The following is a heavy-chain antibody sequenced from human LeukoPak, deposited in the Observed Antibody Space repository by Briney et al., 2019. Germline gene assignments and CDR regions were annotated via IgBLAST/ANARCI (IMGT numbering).Heavy chain of an antibody. J-gene: IGHJ3*02. Sequence: ASVKVSCKASGGTFSSYAISWVRQAPGQGLEWMGGIIPIFGTANYAQKFQGRVTITADESTSTAYMELSSLRSEDPAVYYCARDVVVVAAPSGAFDIWGQGTMVTVSS. D-gene: IGHD2-15*01. CDR1: GGTFSSYA. CDR2: IIPIFGTA. V-gene: IGHV1-69*13. CDR3: ARDVVVVAAPSGAFDI.